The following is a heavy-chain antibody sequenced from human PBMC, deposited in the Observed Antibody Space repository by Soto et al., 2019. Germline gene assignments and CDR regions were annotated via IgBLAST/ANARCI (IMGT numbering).Heavy chain of an antibody. Sequence: SETLSLTCTVSGGSISSGGYYWSWIRQHPGKGLEWIGYIYYSGSTYYNPSLKSRVTISVDTSKNQFSLKLSSVTAADTAVYYCASQDTAMVTAWFDPWGQGTLVPVSP. V-gene: IGHV4-31*03. CDR2: IYYSGST. J-gene: IGHJ5*02. D-gene: IGHD5-18*01. CDR3: ASQDTAMVTAWFDP. CDR1: GGSISSGGYY.